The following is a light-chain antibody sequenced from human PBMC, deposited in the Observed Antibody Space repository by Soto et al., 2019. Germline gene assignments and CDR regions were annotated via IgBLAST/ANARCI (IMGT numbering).Light chain of an antibody. CDR2: DAS. CDR3: QQYDHLPFT. J-gene: IGKJ3*01. Sequence: DIQMTQSPSSLSASAGDRVTITCQASQDISNQLNWYQQKPGKAPKLLIYDASNLETGVTSRFSGSGSGTDFTFTINSLQPEDIATYYCQQYDHLPFTFGPGTKVDIK. V-gene: IGKV1-33*01. CDR1: QDISNQ.